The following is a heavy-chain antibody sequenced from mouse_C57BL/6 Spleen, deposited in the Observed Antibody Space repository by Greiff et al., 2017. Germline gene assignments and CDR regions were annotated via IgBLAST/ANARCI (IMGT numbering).Heavy chain of an antibody. D-gene: IGHD1-1*01. CDR1: GYAFSSSW. V-gene: IGHV1-82*01. J-gene: IGHJ2*01. CDR3: ARGNYYGSSYSYYFDY. Sequence: VQLQQPGPELVKPGASVKISCKASGYAFSSSWMNWVKQRPGKGLEWIGRIYPGDGDTNYNGKFKGKATLTADKSSSTAYMQLSSLTSEDSAVYFCARGNYYGSSYSYYFDYWGQGTTLTVSS. CDR2: IYPGDGDT.